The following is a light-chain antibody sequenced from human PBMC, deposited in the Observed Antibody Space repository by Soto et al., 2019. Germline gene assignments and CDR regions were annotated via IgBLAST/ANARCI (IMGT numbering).Light chain of an antibody. V-gene: IGLV3-21*04. J-gene: IGLJ1*01. CDR1: NIGSKS. CDR2: YDS. Sequence: SSELTQPPSVSGAPGKTARITCGGNNIGSKSVHWYQQKPGQAPVLVIYYDSDRPSGIPERFSGSNSGNTATLTISRVEAGDEADYYCQVWDSSSDPRGVFGTGTKVTVL. CDR3: QVWDSSSDPRGV.